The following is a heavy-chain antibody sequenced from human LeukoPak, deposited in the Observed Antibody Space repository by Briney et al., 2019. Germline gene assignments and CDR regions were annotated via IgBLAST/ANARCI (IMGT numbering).Heavy chain of an antibody. CDR2: ISGSGGST. V-gene: IGHV3-23*01. CDR3: AKEQVSNYYYYGMDV. J-gene: IGHJ6*02. Sequence: QTGASLTLSCAASGFTFSSYAMSWVRQAPGKGLEWVSAISGSGGSTYYADSVKGRFTISRDNSKNTLYLQMNSLRAEDTALYYCAKEQVSNYYYYGMDVWGQGTTVTVSS. CDR1: GFTFSSYA.